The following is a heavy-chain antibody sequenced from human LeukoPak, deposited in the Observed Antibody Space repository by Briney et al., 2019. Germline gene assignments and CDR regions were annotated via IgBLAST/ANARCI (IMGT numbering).Heavy chain of an antibody. CDR2: IIPIFGTA. Sequence: ASVKVSCKASGGTFRRYAMNWVRQAPGQGLEWMGGIIPIFGTATYAQKFQGRVTIITDESTNTAYMELSSLRSEDTAVYYCAKGNGYSSSPCDMFPEDWGQGTLVTVSS. V-gene: IGHV1-69*05. CDR1: GGTFRRYA. D-gene: IGHD6-13*01. CDR3: AKGNGYSSSPCDMFPED. J-gene: IGHJ4*02.